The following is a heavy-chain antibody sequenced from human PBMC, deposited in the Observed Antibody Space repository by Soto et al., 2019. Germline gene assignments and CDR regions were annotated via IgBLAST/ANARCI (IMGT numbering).Heavy chain of an antibody. Sequence: QVQLQQWGAGLLKPSETLSLTCAVYGGSFSGYYWSWIRQPPGKGLEWIGEINHSGSTNYNPSLKSRVTISVATSKNQFSLKLRSVTAADTAVYYCARASYDILTGIDYWGQGTLVTVSS. CDR3: ARASYDILTGIDY. CDR1: GGSFSGYY. D-gene: IGHD3-9*01. CDR2: INHSGST. V-gene: IGHV4-34*01. J-gene: IGHJ4*02.